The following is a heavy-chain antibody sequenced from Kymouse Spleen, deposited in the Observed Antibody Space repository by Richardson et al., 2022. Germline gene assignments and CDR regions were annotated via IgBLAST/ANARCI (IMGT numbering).Heavy chain of an antibody. V-gene: IGHV3-13*01. CDR3: ARDRGAVAGTYFDL. CDR2: IGTAGDT. CDR1: GFTFSSYD. D-gene: IGHD6-19*01. J-gene: IGHJ2*01. Sequence: EVQLVESGGGLVQPGGSLRLSCAASGFTFSSYDMHWVRQATGKGLEWVSAIGTAGDTYYPGSVKGRFTISRENAKNSLYLQMNSLRAGDTAVYYCARDRGAVAGTYFDLWGRGTLVTVSS.